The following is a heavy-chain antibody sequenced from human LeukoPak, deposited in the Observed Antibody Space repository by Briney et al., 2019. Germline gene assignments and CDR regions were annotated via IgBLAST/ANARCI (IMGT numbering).Heavy chain of an antibody. CDR3: ARDPPQWLRYGYFDY. D-gene: IGHD5-12*01. CDR1: GFTFSSYS. J-gene: IGHJ4*02. CDR2: ISVGSGTI. V-gene: IGHV3-48*04. Sequence: GGSLRLSCAASGFTFSSYSMNWVRQAPGKGLEWISYISVGSGTISYADSVRGRFTISRDSAENSLYLQMNSLRAEDTAVYYCARDPPQWLRYGYFDYWGQGTLVTVSS.